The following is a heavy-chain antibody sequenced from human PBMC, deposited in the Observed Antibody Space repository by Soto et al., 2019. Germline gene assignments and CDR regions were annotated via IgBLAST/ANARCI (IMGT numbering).Heavy chain of an antibody. CDR1: GFTFDDYA. CDR2: IHWNSGTT. J-gene: IGHJ6*02. Sequence: GGSLRLSCAASGFTFDDYAMHWVRRAPGKGLEWVSGIHWNSGTTGYADSVRGRFTISRDNAKNSLYLQMNSLGVEDTAVYYCARDRGYDAHDYYYNAMDVWGQGTTVTVSS. V-gene: IGHV3-9*01. CDR3: ARDRGYDAHDYYYNAMDV. D-gene: IGHD2-15*01.